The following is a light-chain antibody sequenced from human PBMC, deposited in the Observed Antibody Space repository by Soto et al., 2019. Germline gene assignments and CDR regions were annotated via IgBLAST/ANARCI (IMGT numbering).Light chain of an antibody. V-gene: IGKV3-15*01. J-gene: IGKJ2*01. Sequence: MTQSPSTLSVSPGERATLSCRASQSVSSNLAWYQQKPGQAPKLLIYEASTLATGIPSRFSGSGSGTDFTLTISSLQSEDFAVYYCQQYNNYPYTFGPGTKLDIK. CDR2: EAS. CDR1: QSVSSN. CDR3: QQYNNYPYT.